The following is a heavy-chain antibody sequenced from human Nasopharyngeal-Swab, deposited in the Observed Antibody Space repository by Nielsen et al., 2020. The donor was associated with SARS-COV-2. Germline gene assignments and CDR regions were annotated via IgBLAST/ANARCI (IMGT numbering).Heavy chain of an antibody. CDR2: IYYSGST. D-gene: IGHD6-6*01. CDR3: ARGGSSSELFDY. Sequence: SETLSLTCTVSGGSISSYYWSWIRQPPGKGLEWIGYIYYSGSTNYNPSLKSRVTISVDTSKNQFSLKLSSVTAADTAVYYCARGGSSSELFDYWGQGTLVTVSS. CDR1: GGSISSYY. J-gene: IGHJ4*02. V-gene: IGHV4-59*01.